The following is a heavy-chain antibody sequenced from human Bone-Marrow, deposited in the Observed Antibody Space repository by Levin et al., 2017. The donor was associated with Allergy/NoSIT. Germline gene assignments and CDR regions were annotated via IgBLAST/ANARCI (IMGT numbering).Heavy chain of an antibody. CDR3: VRKGGGSPTRGPIDS. CDR2: IKQDGSEK. D-gene: IGHD3-10*01. Sequence: PGDSLKISCAASGFTFSDYWMSWVRQAPGKGLEWVANIKQDGSEKYYVDSVKGRFTISRDKAKNSLYLQMNCLRAEDTAVYYCVRKGGGSPTRGPIDSWGQGTLVTVSS. J-gene: IGHJ4*02. CDR1: GFTFSDYW. V-gene: IGHV3-7*01.